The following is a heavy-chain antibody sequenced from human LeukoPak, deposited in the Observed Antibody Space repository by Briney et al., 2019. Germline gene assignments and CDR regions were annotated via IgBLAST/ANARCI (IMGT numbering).Heavy chain of an antibody. CDR3: ARGKLGYDFWSGLFYHFDY. Sequence: PSETLSLTCAVYGGSFSGYYWSWIRQPPGKGLEWIGEINHSGSTNYNPSLKSRVTISVDTSKNQFSLKLSSVTAADTAVYYCARGKLGYDFWSGLFYHFDYWGQGTLVTVSS. J-gene: IGHJ4*02. CDR1: GGSFSGYY. CDR2: INHSGST. V-gene: IGHV4-34*01. D-gene: IGHD3-3*01.